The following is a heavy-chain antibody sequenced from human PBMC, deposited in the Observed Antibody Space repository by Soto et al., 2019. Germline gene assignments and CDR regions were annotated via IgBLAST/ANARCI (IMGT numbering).Heavy chain of an antibody. CDR2: ISAYNTNT. D-gene: IGHD2-15*01. Sequence: QVQLVQSGAEVKKPGASVKVSCKTSVYTFTSYHISWVRQSPGQGLEWMGWISAYNTNTNYAQKFQGRATMTTDTSTLTAYIELRSLSSDDTVVYYFASDTRPTDYGGQGTVVTVSS. V-gene: IGHV1-18*01. CDR1: VYTFTSYH. J-gene: IGHJ4*02. CDR3: ASDTRPTDY.